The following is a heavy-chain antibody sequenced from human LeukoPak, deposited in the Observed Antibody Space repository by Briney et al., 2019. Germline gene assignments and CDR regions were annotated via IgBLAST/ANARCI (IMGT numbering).Heavy chain of an antibody. D-gene: IGHD3-10*01. CDR2: ISSSSSYI. CDR1: GFTFSSYS. J-gene: IGHJ4*02. CDR3: ARFRGSGSYDY. Sequence: PGGSLRLSCAASGFTFSSYSMNWVRQAPGKGLEWVSSISSSSSYIYYADSVKGRFTVSRDNAKNSLSLQMNSLRAEDTAVYYCARFRGSGSYDYWGQGTLVTVSS. V-gene: IGHV3-21*01.